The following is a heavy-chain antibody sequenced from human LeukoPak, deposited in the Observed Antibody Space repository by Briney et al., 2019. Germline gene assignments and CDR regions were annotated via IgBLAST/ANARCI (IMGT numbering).Heavy chain of an antibody. Sequence: PSETLSLTCTVSGYSISSGYYWGWIRQPPGKGLEWIGSVYHSGGTYYNPSLKSRVTISVDTPKNQFSLKSTSVTAADTAVYYCASTITVTTDYWGQGTLVTVSS. CDR1: GYSISSGYY. D-gene: IGHD4-17*01. CDR3: ASTITVTTDY. CDR2: VYHSGGT. V-gene: IGHV4-38-2*02. J-gene: IGHJ4*02.